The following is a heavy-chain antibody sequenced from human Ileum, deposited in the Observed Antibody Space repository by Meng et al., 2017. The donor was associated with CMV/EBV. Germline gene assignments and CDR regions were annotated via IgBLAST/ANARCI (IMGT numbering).Heavy chain of an antibody. Sequence: CSVSGWSLTAYSCSWIRQPPGKGLEWIGEINYSESTNYNPSLKSRVTISVDMSKNQCSLKLRSATAADSGVYYCARRVGSGKYYFDYWSQGTLVTVSS. CDR1: GWSLTAYS. CDR2: INYSEST. V-gene: IGHV4-34*01. CDR3: ARRVGSGKYYFDY. D-gene: IGHD3-10*01. J-gene: IGHJ4*02.